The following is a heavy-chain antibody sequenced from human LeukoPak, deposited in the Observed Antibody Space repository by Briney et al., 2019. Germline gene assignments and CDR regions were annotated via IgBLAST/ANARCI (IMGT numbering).Heavy chain of an antibody. D-gene: IGHD3-10*01. V-gene: IGHV4-34*01. CDR3: ARSKGSRPITMVRGVTTGPLYYYHGMDV. J-gene: IGHJ6*02. Sequence: SETLSLTCAVYGGSFSGYYWSWIRQPPGKGLEWIGEINHSGSTNYNPSLKSRVTISVDTSKNQFSLKLSSVTAADTAVYYCARSKGSRPITMVRGVTTGPLYYYHGMDVWGQGTTVTVSS. CDR2: INHSGST. CDR1: GGSFSGYY.